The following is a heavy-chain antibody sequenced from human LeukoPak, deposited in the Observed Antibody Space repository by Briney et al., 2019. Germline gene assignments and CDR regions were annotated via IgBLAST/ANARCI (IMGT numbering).Heavy chain of an antibody. D-gene: IGHD4-17*01. J-gene: IGHJ4*02. Sequence: GGSLRLSCAASGFPFSSYSMNWVRQAPGKGLEWVSAISGSGGSTYYADSVKGRFTISRGNSKNTLYLQMNSLRAEDTAVYYCAKGTTPDDYGDYFDYWGQGTLVTVSS. CDR3: AKGTTPDDYGDYFDY. CDR2: ISGSGGST. V-gene: IGHV3-23*01. CDR1: GFPFSSYS.